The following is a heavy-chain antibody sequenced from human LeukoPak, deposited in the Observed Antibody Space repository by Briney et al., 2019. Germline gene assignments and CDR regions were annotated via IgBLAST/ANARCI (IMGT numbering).Heavy chain of an antibody. CDR2: IYTSGST. J-gene: IGHJ5*02. Sequence: SETLSLTCTVSGGSISSYYWSWIRQPAGKGLEWIGRIYTSGSTNYNPSLKSRVTMSVDTSTNQISLNLSSVTAADTAVYYCARVVGSVNSIRFDPWGQGTLVTVSS. CDR1: GGSISSYY. V-gene: IGHV4-4*07. CDR3: ARVVGSVNSIRFDP. D-gene: IGHD1-26*01.